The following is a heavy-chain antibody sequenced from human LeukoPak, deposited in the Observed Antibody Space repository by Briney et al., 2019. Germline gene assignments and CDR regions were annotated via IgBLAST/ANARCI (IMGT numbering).Heavy chain of an antibody. D-gene: IGHD2-8*01. CDR3: ARGSQGVYYYMDV. V-gene: IGHV1-69*05. J-gene: IGHJ6*03. CDR1: GGTFSSYA. Sequence: GASVTVSCKASGGTFSSYAISWVRRAPGQGLEWMGVIIPIFGTANYAQKFQGRVTITTDESTSTAYMELSSLRSEDTAVYYCARGSQGVYYYMDVWGKGTTVTVSS. CDR2: IIPIFGTA.